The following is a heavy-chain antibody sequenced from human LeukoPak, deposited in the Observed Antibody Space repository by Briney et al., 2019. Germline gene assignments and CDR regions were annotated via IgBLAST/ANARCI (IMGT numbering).Heavy chain of an antibody. CDR3: ARVGSYSFDY. CDR2: IYYSGNT. J-gene: IGHJ4*02. Sequence: PSETLSLTCTVSDGSISSYYWSWIRQSPGKGLEWIGYIYYSGNTNYNPSLKSRVTISVDTSKNQFSLKLNSVTAADTAVYYCARVGSYSFDYWGQGTLVTVSS. D-gene: IGHD1-26*01. V-gene: IGHV4-59*01. CDR1: DGSISSYY.